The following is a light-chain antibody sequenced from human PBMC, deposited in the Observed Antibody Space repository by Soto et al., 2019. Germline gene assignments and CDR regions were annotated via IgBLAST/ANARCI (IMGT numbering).Light chain of an antibody. Sequence: EIVLTQSPATLSLSPGERATLSCRASQSVSSNSFAWYQQKPGQAPRLLIYGASTRATGTPARLGGSGSRTVFTLTISSLQSEYFAFYYYHQYNFWPTFGQGTKVDIK. J-gene: IGKJ1*01. V-gene: IGKV3-15*01. CDR2: GAS. CDR1: QSVSSN. CDR3: HQYNFWPT.